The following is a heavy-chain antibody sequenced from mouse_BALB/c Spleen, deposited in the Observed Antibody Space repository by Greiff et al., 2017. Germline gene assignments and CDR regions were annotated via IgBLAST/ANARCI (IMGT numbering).Heavy chain of an antibody. V-gene: IGHV1-14*01. CDR1: GYTFTSYV. D-gene: IGHD2-4*01. J-gene: IGHJ3*01. CDR2: INPYNDGT. CDR3: ARGRSTMITWFAY. Sequence: QLQQSGPELVKPGASVKMSCKASGYTFTSYVMHWVKQKPGQGLEWIGYINPYNDGTKYNEKFKGKATLTSDKSSSTAYMELSSLTSEDSAVYYCARGRSTMITWFAYWGQGTLVTVSA.